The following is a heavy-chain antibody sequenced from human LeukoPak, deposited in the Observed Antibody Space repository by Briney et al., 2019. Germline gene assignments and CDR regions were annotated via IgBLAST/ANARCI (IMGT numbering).Heavy chain of an antibody. Sequence: ASVKVSCKASGYTFTGYYMHWVRQAPGQGLEWMGWISAYNGNTNYAQKLQGRVTMTTDTSTSTAYMELRSLRSDDTAVYYCARGFYGDYGGYWGQGTLVTVSS. J-gene: IGHJ4*02. CDR3: ARGFYGDYGGY. CDR1: GYTFTGYY. V-gene: IGHV1-18*04. CDR2: ISAYNGNT. D-gene: IGHD4-17*01.